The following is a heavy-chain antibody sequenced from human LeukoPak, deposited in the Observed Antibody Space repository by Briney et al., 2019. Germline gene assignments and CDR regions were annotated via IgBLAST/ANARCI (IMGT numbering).Heavy chain of an antibody. CDR1: GGSFSGYY. CDR3: ARFPVVMLRGVHLAKFYFDY. Sequence: SETLSLTCAVYGGSFSGYYWSWIRQPPGKGLEWIGEINHSGRTNYNPSLKSRVTISVDTSRNQFSLKLTSVTAADTAVYYCARFPVVMLRGVHLAKFYFDYWGQGALVTVSS. V-gene: IGHV4-34*01. CDR2: INHSGRT. D-gene: IGHD3-10*01. J-gene: IGHJ4*02.